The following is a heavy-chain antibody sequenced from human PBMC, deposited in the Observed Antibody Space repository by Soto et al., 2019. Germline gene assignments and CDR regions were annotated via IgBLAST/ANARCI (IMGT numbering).Heavy chain of an antibody. CDR2: INPKSGGT. V-gene: IGHV1-2*04. D-gene: IGHD2-8*01. Sequence: ASVKVSCKVSGYSFTDYHIHWVRQAPGQGLEWLGRINPKSGGTSTAQKFQGWVTMTTDTSISTASMELTRLTSDDTAIYYCARGDSTDCSNGVCSFFYNHDMDVWGQGTTVTVSS. CDR1: GYSFTDYH. J-gene: IGHJ6*02. CDR3: ARGDSTDCSNGVCSFFYNHDMDV.